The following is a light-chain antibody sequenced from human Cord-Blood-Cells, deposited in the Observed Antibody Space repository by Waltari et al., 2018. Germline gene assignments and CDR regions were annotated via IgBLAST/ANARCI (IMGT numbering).Light chain of an antibody. Sequence: QSALTQPASVSGSPGQSITISCTGTSSDVGGYNYVSWYQQHPGKAPKLMFYDVSNRPSGVSNRFSGSKSGNPASLTISGLQAEDEADYYCSSYTSSSVVFGGGTKLTVL. J-gene: IGLJ2*01. CDR1: SSDVGGYNY. CDR3: SSYTSSSVV. CDR2: DVS. V-gene: IGLV2-14*01.